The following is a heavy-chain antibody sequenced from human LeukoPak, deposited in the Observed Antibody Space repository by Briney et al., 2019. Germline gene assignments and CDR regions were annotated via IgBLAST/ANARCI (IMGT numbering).Heavy chain of an antibody. CDR2: IIPIFGTA. V-gene: IGHV1-69*13. D-gene: IGHD2-2*01. Sequence: SVKVSFKASGGTFSSYAISWVRQAPGQGLEWMGGIIPIFGTANYAQTFQGRVTITADESTSTAYMELSSPRSEDTAVYYCARSSLYCSSTSCYDFFDYWGQGTLVTVSS. J-gene: IGHJ4*02. CDR3: ARSSLYCSSTSCYDFFDY. CDR1: GGTFSSYA.